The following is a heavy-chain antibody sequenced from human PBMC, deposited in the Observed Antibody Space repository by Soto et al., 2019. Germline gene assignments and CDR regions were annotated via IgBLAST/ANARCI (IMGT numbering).Heavy chain of an antibody. CDR3: ARVSAKPFRAYFDY. CDR1: GGSFSGYY. J-gene: IGHJ4*02. Sequence: SETLSLSCAVYGGSFSGYYWSWIRQPPGKGLEWIGEINHSGSTNYNPSLKSRVTISVDTSKNQFSLKLSSVTAADTAVYYCARVSAKPFRAYFDYWGQGTLVTVSS. CDR2: INHSGST. D-gene: IGHD5-18*01. V-gene: IGHV4-34*01.